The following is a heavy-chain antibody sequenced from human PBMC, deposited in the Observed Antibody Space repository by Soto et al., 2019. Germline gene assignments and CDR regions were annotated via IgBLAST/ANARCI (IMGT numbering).Heavy chain of an antibody. CDR2: ISYDGSNK. V-gene: IGHV3-30-3*01. CDR3: ARERITGTTPNFDY. CDR1: GFTFSSYA. Sequence: QVQLVESGGGVVQPGRSLRLSCAASGFTFSSYAMHWVRQAPGKGLEWVAVISYDGSNKYYADSVKGRFTISRDNSKNTLYLQMNSLRDEDTAVYYCARERITGTTPNFDYWGQGTLVSVSS. D-gene: IGHD1-7*01. J-gene: IGHJ4*02.